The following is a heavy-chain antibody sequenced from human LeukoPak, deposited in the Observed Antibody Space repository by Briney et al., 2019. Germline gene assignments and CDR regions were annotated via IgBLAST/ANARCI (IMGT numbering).Heavy chain of an antibody. CDR2: IYSGGST. D-gene: IGHD3-16*01. Sequence: GGSLRLSCAVSGFTVSSNYMSWVRQPPGKGLEWVSVIYSGGSTYYADSVKGRFTISRHDSRDTLYLQMNSLRVEDTAVYYCAIRPEADLYYYYNMDVWGQGTTVIVSS. CDR3: AIRPEADLYYYYNMDV. J-gene: IGHJ6*02. CDR1: GFTVSSNY. V-gene: IGHV3-53*04.